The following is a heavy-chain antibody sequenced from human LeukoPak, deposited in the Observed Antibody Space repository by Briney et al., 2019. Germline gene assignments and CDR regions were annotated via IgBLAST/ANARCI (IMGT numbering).Heavy chain of an antibody. D-gene: IGHD1-1*01. J-gene: IGHJ6*03. Sequence: EASVKVSCKASGYTFTGYYMHWVRQAPGQGLEWMGWINPNSGGTNYAQKFQGRVTMTRDTSISTAYMELSRLRSDDTAVYYCASGNWNDGYYYYMDVWGKGTTVTVSS. CDR1: GYTFTGYY. V-gene: IGHV1-2*02. CDR3: ASGNWNDGYYYYMDV. CDR2: INPNSGGT.